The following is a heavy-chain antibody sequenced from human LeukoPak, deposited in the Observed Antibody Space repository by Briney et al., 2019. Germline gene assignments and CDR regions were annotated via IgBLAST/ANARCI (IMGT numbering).Heavy chain of an antibody. V-gene: IGHV1-2*02. CDR1: GYTFTGYY. CDR2: INPNSGGT. D-gene: IGHD6-19*01. J-gene: IGHJ3*02. Sequence: ASVKVSCKASGYTFTGYYMHWVRQAPGQGLEWMGWINPNSGGTNYAQKFQGRVTMTRDTSISTAYMELSRLRSDDTAVYYCAREMRGGWSDAFDIWGQGTMVTVSS. CDR3: AREMRGGWSDAFDI.